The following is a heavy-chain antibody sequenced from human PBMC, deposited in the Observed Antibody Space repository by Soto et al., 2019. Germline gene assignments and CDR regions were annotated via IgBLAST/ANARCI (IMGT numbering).Heavy chain of an antibody. V-gene: IGHV3-21*01. D-gene: IGHD5-12*01. CDR2: ISSSSSYI. CDR3: ASNRDSGYKIDY. CDR1: GFTFSSYS. J-gene: IGHJ4*02. Sequence: EVQLVESGGGLVKPGGSLRLSCAASGFTFSSYSMNWVRQAPRKGLEWVSSISSSSSYIYYADSVKGRFTISRDNAKNSLYLQMNSLRAEDTAVYYCASNRDSGYKIDYWGQGTLVTVSS.